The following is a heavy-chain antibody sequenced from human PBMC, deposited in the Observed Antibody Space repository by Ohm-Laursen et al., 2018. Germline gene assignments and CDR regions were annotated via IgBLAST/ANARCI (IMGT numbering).Heavy chain of an antibody. CDR2: IKQDGSEK. CDR1: GFTFSSYW. V-gene: IGHV3-7*01. J-gene: IGHJ5*02. CDR3: ARDRSLADPKGNWFDP. D-gene: IGHD2-15*01. Sequence: SLRLSCAASGFTFSSYWMSWVRQAPGKGLEWVANIKQDGSEKYYVDSVKGRFTISRDNAKNSLYLQMNSLRAEVTAVYYCARDRSLADPKGNWFDPWGQGILVTVSS.